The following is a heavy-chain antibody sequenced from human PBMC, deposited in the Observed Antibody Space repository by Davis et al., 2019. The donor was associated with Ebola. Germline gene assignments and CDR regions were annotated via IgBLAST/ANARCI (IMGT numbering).Heavy chain of an antibody. V-gene: IGHV1-3*01. CDR3: ARDGSILEWFLFDY. Sequence: ASVKVSCKASGYTFTGYAMHWVRQAPGQRLEWMGWINAGNGNTKYSQKFQGRVTITRDTSASTAYMELSSLRSEDTAVYYCARDGSILEWFLFDYWGQGTLVTVSS. J-gene: IGHJ4*02. CDR2: INAGNGNT. CDR1: GYTFTGYA. D-gene: IGHD3-3*01.